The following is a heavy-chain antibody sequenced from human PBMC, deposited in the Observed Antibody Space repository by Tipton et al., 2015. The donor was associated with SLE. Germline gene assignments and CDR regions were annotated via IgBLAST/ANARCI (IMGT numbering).Heavy chain of an antibody. CDR1: GYSISSGYY. CDR2: IYYSGSA. D-gene: IGHD3-22*01. V-gene: IGHV4-38-2*01. Sequence: TLSLTCAVSGYSISSGYYWGWIRQPPGKGLEWIGSIYYSGSAYYNPSLKSRVTISVDTSKNQFSLKVSSMTAADTAVYYCARGDGSPDPFYFDYWGQGTLVTVSS. J-gene: IGHJ4*02. CDR3: ARGDGSPDPFYFDY.